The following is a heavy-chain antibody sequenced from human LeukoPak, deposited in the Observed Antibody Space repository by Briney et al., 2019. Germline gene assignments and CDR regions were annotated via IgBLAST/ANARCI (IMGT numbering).Heavy chain of an antibody. J-gene: IGHJ3*02. D-gene: IGHD3-22*01. Sequence: ASVKVSCKASGYTFTGYYMHWVRQAPGQGLEWMGRINPNSGGTNYAQKFQGRVTMTRDTSISTAYMELSRLRSDDTAVYYCARGQYFRQDYYDSSGSMAFDIWGQGTMVTVSS. CDR1: GYTFTGYY. CDR3: ARGQYFRQDYYDSSGSMAFDI. V-gene: IGHV1-2*06. CDR2: INPNSGGT.